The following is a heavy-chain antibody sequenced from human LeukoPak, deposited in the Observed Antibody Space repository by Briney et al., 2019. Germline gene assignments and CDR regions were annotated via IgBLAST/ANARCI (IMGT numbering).Heavy chain of an antibody. J-gene: IGHJ4*02. CDR2: IYYTGST. CDR3: ARHFTGPLKDSWAEFDY. D-gene: IGHD6-13*01. Sequence: SETLSLSCSVSGDSIVSSTHYWGWIRQPPGKGLEWIGSIYYTGSTYSNPSLKSRVTMSADTSKNQFSLKLSSVTAADTAVYYCARHFTGPLKDSWAEFDYWGQGTLVTVSS. CDR1: GDSIVSSTHY. V-gene: IGHV4-39*01.